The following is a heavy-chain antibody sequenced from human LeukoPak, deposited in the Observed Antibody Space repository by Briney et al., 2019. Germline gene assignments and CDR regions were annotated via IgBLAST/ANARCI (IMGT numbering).Heavy chain of an antibody. D-gene: IGHD3-22*01. CDR1: GYTFTSYG. J-gene: IGHJ5*02. CDR3: ARVILFQDYYDSSGYYYWFDP. V-gene: IGHV1-18*01. CDR2: ICAYNANT. Sequence: ASVKVSCKASGYTFTSYGISWVRQAPGQGLEWMGLICAYNANTNYAQKFQGRVTMTTDTSTSTAYMELRSLRSDDTAVFYCARVILFQDYYDSSGYYYWFDPWGQGTLVTVSS.